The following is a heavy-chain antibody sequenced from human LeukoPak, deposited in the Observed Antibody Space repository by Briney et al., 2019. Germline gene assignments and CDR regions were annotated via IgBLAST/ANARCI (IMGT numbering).Heavy chain of an antibody. CDR2: ISSSSSYI. V-gene: IGHV3-21*01. D-gene: IGHD6-6*01. CDR3: ARGVYSSSSSPDY. CDR1: GFTFSSYS. J-gene: IGHJ4*02. Sequence: GGSLRLSCAASGFTFSSYSMNWVRQAPGKGLEWVSSISSSSSYIYYADSVKGRSTISRDNAKNSLYLQMTSLRAEDTAVYYCARGVYSSSSSPDYWGQGTLVTVSS.